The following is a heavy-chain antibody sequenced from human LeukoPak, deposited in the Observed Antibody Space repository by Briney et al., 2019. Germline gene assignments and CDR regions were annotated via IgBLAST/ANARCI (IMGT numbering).Heavy chain of an antibody. CDR2: IYYSGST. J-gene: IGHJ6*03. CDR1: GVSISSYY. CDR3: ARGGGLLSYYYYMDV. Sequence: KPSETLSLTCTGSGVSISSYYWSWIRQPPGKGLEWIGYIYYSGSTNYNPSLKSRVTISVDTSKNQFSLKLSSVTAADTAVYYCARGGGLLSYYYYMDVWGEGTTVTISS. V-gene: IGHV4-59*01. D-gene: IGHD2-2*01.